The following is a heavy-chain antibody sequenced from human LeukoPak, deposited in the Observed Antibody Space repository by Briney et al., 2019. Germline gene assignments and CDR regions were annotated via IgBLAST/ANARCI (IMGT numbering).Heavy chain of an antibody. Sequence: ASVKVSCKVSGYTLTELSMHWVRQAPGQGLEWMGWINPNSGGTNYAQKFQGRVTMTRDTSISTAYMELSRLRSDDTAVYYCARDRRVVVPAADYYYYYGMDVWGQGTTVTVSS. CDR2: INPNSGGT. J-gene: IGHJ6*02. CDR1: GYTLTELS. D-gene: IGHD2-2*01. CDR3: ARDRRVVVPAADYYYYYGMDV. V-gene: IGHV1-2*02.